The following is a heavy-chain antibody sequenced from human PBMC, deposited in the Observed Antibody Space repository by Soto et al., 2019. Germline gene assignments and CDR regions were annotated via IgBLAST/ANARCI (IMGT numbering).Heavy chain of an antibody. J-gene: IGHJ5*02. CDR1: GGSISSYY. CDR2: IYYSGST. V-gene: IGHV4-59*01. D-gene: IGHD4-17*01. CDR3: ASHYGDYHRNWFDP. Sequence: PSETLSLTCTVSGGSISSYYWSWIRQPPGKGLEWIGYIYYSGSTNYSPSLKSRVTISVDTSKNQFSLKLSSVTAADTAVYYCASHYGDYHRNWFDPWGQGTLVTVSS.